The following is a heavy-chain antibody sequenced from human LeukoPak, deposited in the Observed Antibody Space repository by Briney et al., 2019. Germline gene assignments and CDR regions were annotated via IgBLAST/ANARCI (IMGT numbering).Heavy chain of an antibody. CDR3: ARDSLYQQLSSYGMDV. J-gene: IGHJ6*02. CDR1: GFTFSSYW. D-gene: IGHD2-2*01. V-gene: IGHV3-7*01. Sequence: GGSLRLSCAASGFTFSSYWMSWVRQAPGKGLEWVANIMQDGSEKFYVDSVKDRFTISRDNAKNSLYLQMHSLRAEDTAVYYCARDSLYQQLSSYGMDVWGQGTTVTVSS. CDR2: IMQDGSEK.